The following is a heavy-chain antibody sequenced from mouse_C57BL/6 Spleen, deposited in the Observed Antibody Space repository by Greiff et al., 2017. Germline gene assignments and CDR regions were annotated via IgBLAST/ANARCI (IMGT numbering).Heavy chain of an antibody. CDR2: ILPGSGST. CDR3: AREGQSTMVTTTHFDY. J-gene: IGHJ2*01. D-gene: IGHD2-2*01. CDR1: GYTFTGYW. Sequence: VQLQQSGAELMKPGASVKLSCKATGYTFTGYWIEWVKQRPGHGLEWIGEILPGSGSTNYNEKFKGKATFTADTSSNTAYMQLSSLTTEDSAIYYCAREGQSTMVTTTHFDYWGQGTTLTVSS. V-gene: IGHV1-9*01.